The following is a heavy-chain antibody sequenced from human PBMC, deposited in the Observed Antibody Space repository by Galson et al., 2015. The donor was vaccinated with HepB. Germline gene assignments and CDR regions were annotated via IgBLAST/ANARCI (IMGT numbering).Heavy chain of an antibody. CDR1: GLTFTNYA. J-gene: IGHJ4*02. V-gene: IGHV3-23*01. CDR2: IYPDGHIT. D-gene: IGHD2-15*01. Sequence: SLRLSCAASGLTFTNYAMSWVRQAPGKGLEWVSGIYPDGHITYYADSVKGRFTISRDDSKNTVYLQMNSVRVEDTAVYFCAKDFCRADNCDPFDYWGQGTWSPSPQ. CDR3: AKDFCRADNCDPFDY.